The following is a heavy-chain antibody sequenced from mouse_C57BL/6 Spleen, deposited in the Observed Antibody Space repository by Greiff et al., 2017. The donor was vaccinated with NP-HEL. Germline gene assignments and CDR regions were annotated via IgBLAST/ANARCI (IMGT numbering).Heavy chain of an antibody. CDR3: TRKTVVAKEDAMDY. CDR1: GYTFTDYE. J-gene: IGHJ4*01. CDR2: IDPETGGT. D-gene: IGHD1-1*01. V-gene: IGHV1-15*01. Sequence: LEESGAELVRPGASVTLSCKASGYTFTDYEMHWVKQTPVHGLEWIGAIDPETGGTAYNQKFKGKAILTADKSSSTAYMELRSLTSEDSAVYYCTRKTVVAKEDAMDYWGQGTSVTVSS.